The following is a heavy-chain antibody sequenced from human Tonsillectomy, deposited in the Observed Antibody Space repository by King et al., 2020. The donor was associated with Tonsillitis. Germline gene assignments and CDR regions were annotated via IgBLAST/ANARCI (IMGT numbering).Heavy chain of an antibody. V-gene: IGHV3-48*01. CDR3: ATLVARSWGAFDI. Sequence: VQLVESGGGLIQPGGSLRLSCVVSGFTFSDYAMNWVRQGPGRGLEWLSYISDNGDIVHYADSVRGRFTISRDNAEKSLYLQLSSLRGEDTAVYFCATLVARSWGAFDIWGQGTVVTVSS. J-gene: IGHJ3*02. CDR1: GFTFSDYA. CDR2: ISDNGDIV. D-gene: IGHD1-26*01.